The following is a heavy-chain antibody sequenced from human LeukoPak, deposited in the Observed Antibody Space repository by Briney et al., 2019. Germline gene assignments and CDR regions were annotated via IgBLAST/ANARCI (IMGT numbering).Heavy chain of an antibody. J-gene: IGHJ4*02. CDR1: GGSISSGSYY. V-gene: IGHV4-61*02. CDR3: ARGTWRYYFDY. Sequence: PSETLSRTCTVSGGSISSGSYYWSWIRQPAGKGLEWIGRIYTSGSTSYNPSLKSRVTISVDTSKNQFSLKLSSVTAADTAVYYCARGTWRYYFDYWGQGTLVTVSS. CDR2: IYTSGST. D-gene: IGHD3-3*01.